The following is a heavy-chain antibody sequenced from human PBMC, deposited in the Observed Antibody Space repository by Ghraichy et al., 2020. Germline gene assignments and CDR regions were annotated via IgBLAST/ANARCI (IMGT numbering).Heavy chain of an antibody. Sequence: GGSLRLSCAASGFTFSSYAMSWVRQAPGKGLEWVSAISGSGGSTYYADSVKGRFTISRDNSKNTLYLQMNSLRAEDTAVYYCAPAWFREFSVDYWGQGTLVTVSS. V-gene: IGHV3-23*01. J-gene: IGHJ4*02. D-gene: IGHD3-10*01. CDR3: APAWFREFSVDY. CDR2: ISGSGGST. CDR1: GFTFSSYA.